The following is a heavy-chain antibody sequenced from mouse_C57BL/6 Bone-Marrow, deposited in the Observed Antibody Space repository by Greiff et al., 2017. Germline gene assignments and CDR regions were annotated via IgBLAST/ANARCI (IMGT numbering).Heavy chain of an antibody. CDR2: IDPSDSYT. Sequence: QVQLQQPGAELVMPGASVKLSCKASGYTFTSYWMHWVKQRPGQGLEWIGEIDPSDSYTNYNQKFKGKSTLTVDKSSSTAYMQLSSLTSEDSAVYYGAREGHYYSGPWFAYWGQGTLVTVSA. CDR1: GYTFTSYW. J-gene: IGHJ3*01. D-gene: IGHD1-1*01. CDR3: AREGHYYSGPWFAY. V-gene: IGHV1-69*01.